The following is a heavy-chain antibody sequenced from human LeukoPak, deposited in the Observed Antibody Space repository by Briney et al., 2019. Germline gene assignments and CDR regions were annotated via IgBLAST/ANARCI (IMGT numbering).Heavy chain of an antibody. J-gene: IGHJ4*02. D-gene: IGHD2-15*01. Sequence: PSETLSLTCTVSGGSISSYYWSWIRQPPGKGLEWIGYIYYSGSTNYNPSLKSRVTISVDTSKNQFSLKLSSVTAADTAVYYCARDRHGCSGGSCYSLFDYWGQGTLVTVSS. CDR1: GGSISSYY. CDR2: IYYSGST. V-gene: IGHV4-59*01. CDR3: ARDRHGCSGGSCYSLFDY.